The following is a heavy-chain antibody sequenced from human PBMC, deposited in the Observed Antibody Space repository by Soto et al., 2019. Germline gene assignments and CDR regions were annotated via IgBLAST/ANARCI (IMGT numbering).Heavy chain of an antibody. J-gene: IGHJ4*02. CDR2: IYHSGST. D-gene: IGHD4-17*01. Sequence: SETLSLTCAVSGGSISSSSWWSWVRQPPGKGLEWIGEIYHSGSTNYNPSLKSRVTISVDKSKNQFSLKLSSVTAADTAVYYCARSGFSYGDFDYWGQGTLVTV. CDR1: GGSISSSSW. CDR3: ARSGFSYGDFDY. V-gene: IGHV4-4*02.